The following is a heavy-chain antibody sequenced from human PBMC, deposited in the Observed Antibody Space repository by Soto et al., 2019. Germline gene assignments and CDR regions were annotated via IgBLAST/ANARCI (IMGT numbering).Heavy chain of an antibody. CDR1: GFTLSMSA. D-gene: IGHD3-16*02. CDR2: ISDSGDRT. CDR3: ANDRGIIVKAGDAFDV. J-gene: IGHJ3*01. Sequence: PGGSLRLSCASSGFTLSMSAVNWVRQAPGKGLEWVSYISDSGDRTYYADSVKGRCTISRDRSKNTVSLQMDSLRAEDTAVYYCANDRGIIVKAGDAFDVWGQGAKVTVSS. V-gene: IGHV3-23*01.